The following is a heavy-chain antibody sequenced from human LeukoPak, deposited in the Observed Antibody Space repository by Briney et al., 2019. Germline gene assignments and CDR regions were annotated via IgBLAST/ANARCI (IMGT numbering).Heavy chain of an antibody. CDR3: ARQSLVNYYYYYMDV. D-gene: IGHD2-2*01. CDR2: INPKSGGT. V-gene: IGHV1-2*06. CDR1: GYTFTGYY. J-gene: IGHJ6*03. Sequence: ASVXVSCKASGYTFTGYYMHWVRQAPGEGREGMGRINPKSGGTKYAQKFQGRVTMTRDRSISTAYIELSRLRSDDTAVYYCARQSLVNYYYYYMDVWGKGTTVTVSS.